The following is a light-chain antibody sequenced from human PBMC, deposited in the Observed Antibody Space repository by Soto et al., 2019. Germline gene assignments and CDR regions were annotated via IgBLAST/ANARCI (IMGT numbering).Light chain of an antibody. V-gene: IGKV1-6*01. CDR3: LQDYTYPRT. J-gene: IGKJ1*01. CDR1: QGIRNA. CDR2: ASS. Sequence: IQMTQSPSSLSASVGDRVTIACRASQGIRNALAWYQQRPGKAPTLLIYASSNLQAGVPSRFRSSGSGAEFTLTISSLQPEDSATYYCLQDYTYPRTFGQGTKVEI.